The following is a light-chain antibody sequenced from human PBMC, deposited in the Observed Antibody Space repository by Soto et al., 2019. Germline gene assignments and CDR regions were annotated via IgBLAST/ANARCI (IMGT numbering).Light chain of an antibody. V-gene: IGKV1-33*01. CDR1: QDISKN. CDR3: QQYDNILPIT. J-gene: IGKJ5*01. Sequence: IQMTQSPSSLSASVGDRVTITCQASQDISKNLNWYQQKPGKAPKLLIYDASSLQTWVPSRFGGSGSATHFPFTIRSLQPEDVKSYYVQQYDNILPITFGQGTQLEIK. CDR2: DAS.